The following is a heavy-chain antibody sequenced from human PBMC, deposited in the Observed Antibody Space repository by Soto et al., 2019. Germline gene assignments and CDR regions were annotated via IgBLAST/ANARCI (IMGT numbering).Heavy chain of an antibody. CDR2: FDPEDGET. CDR3: ATVNFFAAGYQQQLVPGWCDP. Sequence: ASVKVSCKVSGYTLTELSMHWVRQAPGKGLEWMGGFDPEDGETIYAQKFQGRVTMTEDTSTDTAYMELSSLRSEDTAVYYCATVNFFAAGYQQQLVPGWCDPWGQGTLVTVSS. D-gene: IGHD6-13*01. CDR1: GYTLTELS. J-gene: IGHJ5*02. V-gene: IGHV1-24*01.